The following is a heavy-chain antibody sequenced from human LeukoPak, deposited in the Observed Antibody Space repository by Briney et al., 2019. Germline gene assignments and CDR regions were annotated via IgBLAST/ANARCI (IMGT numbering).Heavy chain of an antibody. J-gene: IGHJ3*02. V-gene: IGHV4-39*07. CDR1: GGSISTSNYY. CDR3: TRDRSALDT. CDR2: IYHSGST. Sequence: SETLSLTCTVSGGSISTSNYYWGWIRQPPGKGLEWIGSIYHSGSTYYNPSLKSRVTISGDTSKNQFSLKLTSVTAADTAVYYCTRDRSALDTWGQGTMVTVSS.